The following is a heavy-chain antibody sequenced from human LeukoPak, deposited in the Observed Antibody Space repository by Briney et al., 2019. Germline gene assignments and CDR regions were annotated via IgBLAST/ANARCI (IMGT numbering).Heavy chain of an antibody. J-gene: IGHJ4*02. CDR2: IKPNIGST. Sequence: ASVKVSCKASGYTFTGYSIRWVRQAPGQGLEWMGWIKPNIGSTNYAQKFQGRVTMTRDTSISTAYMELSRLRSDDTAVYYCARESIVGAPFAYFDYWGQGTLVTVSS. D-gene: IGHD1-26*01. CDR1: GYTFTGYS. V-gene: IGHV1-2*02. CDR3: ARESIVGAPFAYFDY.